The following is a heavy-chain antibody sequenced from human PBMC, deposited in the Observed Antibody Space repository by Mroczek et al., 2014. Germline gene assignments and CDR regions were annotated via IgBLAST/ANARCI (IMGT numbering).Heavy chain of an antibody. CDR1: GYTFTSYD. CDR3: ARKWFGELLIFRNTDAFDI. J-gene: IGHJ3*02. V-gene: IGHV1-8*01. D-gene: IGHD3-10*01. CDR2: MNPNSGNT. Sequence: QVQLVQSGAEVKKPGASVKVSCKASGYTFTSYDINWVRQATGQGLEWMGWMNPNSGNTGYAQKFQGRVTMTRNTSISTAYMELSSLRSEDTAVYYCARKWFGELLIFRNTDAFDIWGQGTMVTVSS.